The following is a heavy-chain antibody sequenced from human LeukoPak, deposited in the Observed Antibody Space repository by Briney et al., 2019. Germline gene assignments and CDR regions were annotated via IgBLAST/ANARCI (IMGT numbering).Heavy chain of an antibody. J-gene: IGHJ4*02. CDR2: IYYSGST. CDR1: GGSISSYY. Sequence: SETLSLTCTVSGGSISSYYWSWIRQPPGKGLEWIGYIYYSGSTNYNPSHKSRVTISVDTSKNQFSLKLSSVTAADTAVYYCARVLHQYFDYWGQGTLVTVSS. V-gene: IGHV4-59*01. CDR3: ARVLHQYFDY.